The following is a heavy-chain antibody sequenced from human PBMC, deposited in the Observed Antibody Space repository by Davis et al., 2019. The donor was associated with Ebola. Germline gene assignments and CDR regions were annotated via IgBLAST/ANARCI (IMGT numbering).Heavy chain of an antibody. J-gene: IGHJ6*02. CDR2: IYYSGST. CDR3: ARHPAKYSNSWYFYYYGMDV. D-gene: IGHD5-18*01. Sequence: SETLSLTCTVSGGSISSSSYYWGWIRQPPGKGLEWIGSIYYSGSTYYNPSLKSRVTISVDTSRNQFSLKLSSVTAADTAVYYCARHPAKYSNSWYFYYYGMDVWGQGTTVTVS. V-gene: IGHV4-39*01. CDR1: GGSISSSSYY.